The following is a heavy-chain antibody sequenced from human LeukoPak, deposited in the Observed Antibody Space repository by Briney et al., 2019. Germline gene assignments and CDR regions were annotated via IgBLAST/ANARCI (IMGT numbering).Heavy chain of an antibody. V-gene: IGHV4-39*01. Sequence: SETLSLTCTVSGGSISSSSYYWGWIRQPQGKGLEWIGSIYYSGSTYYNPSLKSRVTISVDTSKNQSSLKLSSVTAADTAVYYCARLYGDYEKDYYFDYWGQGTLVTVSS. CDR1: GGSISSSSYY. D-gene: IGHD4-17*01. CDR3: ARLYGDYEKDYYFDY. CDR2: IYYSGST. J-gene: IGHJ4*02.